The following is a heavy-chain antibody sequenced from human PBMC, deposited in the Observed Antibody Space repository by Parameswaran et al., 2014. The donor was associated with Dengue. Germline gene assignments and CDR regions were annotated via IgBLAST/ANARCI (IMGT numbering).Heavy chain of an antibody. J-gene: IGHJ2*01. CDR2: INHSGST. D-gene: IGHD1-14*01. V-gene: IGHV4-34*01. CDR3: ARRYLGYWYFDL. Sequence: RWIRQPPGKGLEWIGEINHSGSTNYNPSLKSRVTISVDTSKNQFSLKLSSVTAADTAVYYCARRYLGYWYFDLWGRGTLVTVSS.